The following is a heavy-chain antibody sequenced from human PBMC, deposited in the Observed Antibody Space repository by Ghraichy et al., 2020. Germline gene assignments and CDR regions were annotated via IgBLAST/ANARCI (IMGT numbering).Heavy chain of an antibody. Sequence: GESLNISCSASGFTFSRHAMSWVRQAPGKGPEWVSGISYSGDSTYYADSVKGRFTIFRDNSRNSLYLQMNSLWAEDTAVYYCARGSLMGPTIRYFDLWGRGTLVTVSS. CDR2: ISYSGDST. D-gene: IGHD1-26*01. CDR3: ARGSLMGPTIRYFDL. CDR1: GFTFSRHA. V-gene: IGHV3-23*01. J-gene: IGHJ2*01.